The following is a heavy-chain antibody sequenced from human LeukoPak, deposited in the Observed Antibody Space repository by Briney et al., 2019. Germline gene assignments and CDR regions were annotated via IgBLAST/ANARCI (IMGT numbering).Heavy chain of an antibody. V-gene: IGHV4-39*07. CDR1: GGSISSSSYY. D-gene: IGHD1-1*01. Sequence: PSETLSLTCIVSGGSISSSSYYWGWIRQPPGKGLEWIGSIYYSGSTYYNPSLKSRVTISVDTSKNQFSLKLSSVTAADTAVYYCARDDDVGFDYWGQGTLVTVSS. CDR3: ARDDDVGFDY. CDR2: IYYSGST. J-gene: IGHJ4*02.